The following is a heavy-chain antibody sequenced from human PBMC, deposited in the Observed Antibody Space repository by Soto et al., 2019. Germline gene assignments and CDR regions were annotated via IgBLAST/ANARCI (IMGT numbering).Heavy chain of an antibody. V-gene: IGHV1-3*01. Sequence: ASVKVSCKASGYTFTSYAMHWVRQAPGQRLEWMGWINAGNGNTKYSQKFQGRVIITRDTSASTAYMELSSLRSEDTAVYYCARGLNGYLYYFDYWGQGTLVTVSS. CDR3: ARGLNGYLYYFDY. D-gene: IGHD5-18*01. CDR1: GYTFTSYA. CDR2: INAGNGNT. J-gene: IGHJ4*02.